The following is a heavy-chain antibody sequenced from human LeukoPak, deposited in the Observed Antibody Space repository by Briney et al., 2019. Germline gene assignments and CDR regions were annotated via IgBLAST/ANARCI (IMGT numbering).Heavy chain of an antibody. CDR2: ISSSSSTI. CDR3: ARASGGYQLLFTFDY. D-gene: IGHD2-2*01. J-gene: IGHJ4*02. V-gene: IGHV3-48*01. Sequence: GGSLRLSCAASGFTFSSYSMNWVRQAPGKGREGVSYISSSSSTIYYADSVKGRFTISRDNAKNSLYLQMNRLRAEDTAVYYCARASGGYQLLFTFDYWGQGTLVTVSS. CDR1: GFTFSSYS.